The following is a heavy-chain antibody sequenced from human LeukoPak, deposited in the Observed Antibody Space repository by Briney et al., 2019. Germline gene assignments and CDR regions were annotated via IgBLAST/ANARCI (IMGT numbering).Heavy chain of an antibody. CDR3: ARKANRYNWFDH. CDR1: GYTFTSYG. CDR2: ISAYNGNT. V-gene: IGHV1-18*01. J-gene: IGHJ5*02. Sequence: ASVTVSCTASGYTFTSYGISWVRQAPGQGLEWMGWISAYNGNTNYAQKLQGRVTMTTDTSTSTAYMELRSLRSDDTAVYYCARKANRYNWFDHWGQGTLVTVSS.